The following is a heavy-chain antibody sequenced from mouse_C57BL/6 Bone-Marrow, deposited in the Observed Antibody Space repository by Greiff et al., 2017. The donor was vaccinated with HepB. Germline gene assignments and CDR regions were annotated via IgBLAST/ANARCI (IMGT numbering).Heavy chain of an antibody. V-gene: IGHV3-6*01. J-gene: IGHJ1*03. Sequence: EVQLQESGPGLVKPSQSLSLTCSVPGYSITSGYYWNWIRQFPGNKLEWMGYISYDGSNNYNPSLKNRISITRDTSKNQFFLKLNSVTTEDTATYYCAGGSSLYWYFDVWGTGTTVTVSS. CDR1: GYSITSGYY. CDR2: ISYDGSN. CDR3: AGGSSLYWYFDV. D-gene: IGHD1-1*01.